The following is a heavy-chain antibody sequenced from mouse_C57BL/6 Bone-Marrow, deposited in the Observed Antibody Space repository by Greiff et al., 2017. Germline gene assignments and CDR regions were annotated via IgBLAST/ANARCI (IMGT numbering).Heavy chain of an antibody. Sequence: QVQLQQPGAELVRPGSSVKLSCKASGYTFTSYWMHWVKQRPIQGLEWIGNIDPSDSETHYNQKFKDKATLTVDKSSSTAYMQLSSLTSEDSAVYYCATIPYYYGSSWFAYWGQGTLVTVSA. CDR2: IDPSDSET. D-gene: IGHD1-1*01. CDR3: ATIPYYYGSSWFAY. J-gene: IGHJ3*01. CDR1: GYTFTSYW. V-gene: IGHV1-52*01.